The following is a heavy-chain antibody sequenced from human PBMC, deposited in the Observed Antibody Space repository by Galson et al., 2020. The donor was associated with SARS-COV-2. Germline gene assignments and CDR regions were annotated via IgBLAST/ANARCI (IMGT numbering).Heavy chain of an antibody. Sequence: GGSLRLSCAASGFSFSDYQISWIRQXXXXGLEWISPXXXXXSLMYYADSVKGRFTISRDNAKSSLYLQMNSLRAEDTAVYYCARAPRVSSGWPIFDYWGQGTLVPVSS. CDR2: XXXXXSLM. CDR3: ARAPRVSSGWPIFDY. J-gene: IGHJ4*02. D-gene: IGHD6-19*01. CDR1: GFSFSDYQ. V-gene: IGHV3-11*01.